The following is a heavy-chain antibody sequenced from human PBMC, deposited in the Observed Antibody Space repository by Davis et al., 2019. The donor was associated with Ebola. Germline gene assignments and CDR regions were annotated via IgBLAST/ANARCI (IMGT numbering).Heavy chain of an antibody. V-gene: IGHV3-33*01. CDR2: IWYDGSNK. CDR1: GFTFSSYG. J-gene: IGHJ5*02. Sequence: GGSLRLSCAASGFTFSSYGMHWVRQAPGKGLEWVAVIWYDGSNKYYADSVKGRFTISRDNSKNTLYLQMNSLRAEDTAVYYCARQTTVAWLDPWGQGTLVTVSS. D-gene: IGHD4-23*01. CDR3: ARQTTVAWLDP.